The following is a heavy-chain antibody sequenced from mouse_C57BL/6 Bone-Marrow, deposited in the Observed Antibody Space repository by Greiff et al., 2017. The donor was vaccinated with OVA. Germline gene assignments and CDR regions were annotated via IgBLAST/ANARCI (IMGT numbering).Heavy chain of an antibody. CDR2: ISDGGSYT. V-gene: IGHV5-4*03. J-gene: IGHJ3*01. Sequence: DVMLVESGGGLVKPGGSLKLSCAASGFTFSSYTMSWVRQTPEKRLEWVATISDGGSYTYYPDNVKGRFTISRDNAKNNLYLQMSHLKSEDTAMYYCAGIYYDYDDGFAYWGQGTLVTVSA. D-gene: IGHD2-4*01. CDR1: GFTFSSYT. CDR3: AGIYYDYDDGFAY.